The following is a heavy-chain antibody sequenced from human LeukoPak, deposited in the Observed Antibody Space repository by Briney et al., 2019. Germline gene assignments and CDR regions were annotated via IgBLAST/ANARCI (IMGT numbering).Heavy chain of an antibody. V-gene: IGHV3-48*01. CDR2: ISSTSSTT. CDR1: GFNFRSYS. CDR3: AKYKLMTTVTTPDY. Sequence: GGSLRLSCAASGFNFRSYSMNWVRQAPGKGLEWVSYISSTSSTTYYADSVKGRFTISRDNSKNTLYLQMNSLRAEDTAVYYCAKYKLMTTVTTPDYWGQGTLVTVSS. J-gene: IGHJ4*02. D-gene: IGHD4-17*01.